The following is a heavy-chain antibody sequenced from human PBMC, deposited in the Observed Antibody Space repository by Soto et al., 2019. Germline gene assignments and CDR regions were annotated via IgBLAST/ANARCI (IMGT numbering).Heavy chain of an antibody. CDR2: ISIYNGNT. CDR1: GYTFTSYG. J-gene: IGHJ6*03. Sequence: QIQLVQSGGEVKKPGASVKVSCKASGYTFTSYGISWVRQAPGQGLEWMGCISIYNGNTNYAEKFQGRVTMTTDTSTSTAYMELGILISDDTAVYYCARRFGYSTSYDSYYLDVWGKGTPVTVSS. V-gene: IGHV1-18*01. D-gene: IGHD6-13*01. CDR3: ARRFGYSTSYDSYYLDV.